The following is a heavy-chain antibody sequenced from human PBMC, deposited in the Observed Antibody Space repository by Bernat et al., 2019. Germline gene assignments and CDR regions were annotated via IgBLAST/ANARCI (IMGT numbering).Heavy chain of an antibody. CDR2: IYYSGST. V-gene: IGHV4-39*01. D-gene: IGHD4-23*01. J-gene: IGHJ2*01. CDR3: ARTTVVTPSWYFDL. Sequence: QLQLQESGPGLVKPSETLSLTCTVSGGSISSSSYYWGWIRQPPGKGLEWIGSIYYSGSTYYNPSLKSRVPITVDTAKNQFSLKLSSVTAAGTAVYYCARTTVVTPSWYFDLWGRGTLVTVSS. CDR1: GGSISSSSYY.